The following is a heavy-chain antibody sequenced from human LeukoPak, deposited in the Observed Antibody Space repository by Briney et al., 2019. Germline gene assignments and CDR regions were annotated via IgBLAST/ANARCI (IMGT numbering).Heavy chain of an antibody. J-gene: IGHJ4*02. CDR1: GGSFSGYY. D-gene: IGHD5-24*01. V-gene: IGHV4-34*01. CDR3: ARTPWRMATIMFDY. CDR2: IYHSGST. Sequence: SETLSLTCAVYGGSFSGYYWSWIRQPPGKGLEWIGEIYHSGSTNYNPSLKSRVTISVDTSKNQFSLKLSSVTAADTAVYYCARTPWRMATIMFDYWGQGTLVTVSS.